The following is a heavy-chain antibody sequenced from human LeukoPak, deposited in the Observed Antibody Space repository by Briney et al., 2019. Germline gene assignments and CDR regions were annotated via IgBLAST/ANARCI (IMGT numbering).Heavy chain of an antibody. V-gene: IGHV3-23*01. J-gene: IGHJ4*02. D-gene: IGHD3-10*01. CDR1: GFAFSSYA. CDR2: ISRRDDYT. CDR3: ANDYRSGSFHDF. Sequence: GVSLGLSCAASGFAFSSYAMSWVRQPPGKGLEWVSVISRRDDYTYYADSVKGRFTISRDNSKNTLYLQMNTLRAEDTAVYYCANDYRSGSFHDFWGQGTLVTVSS.